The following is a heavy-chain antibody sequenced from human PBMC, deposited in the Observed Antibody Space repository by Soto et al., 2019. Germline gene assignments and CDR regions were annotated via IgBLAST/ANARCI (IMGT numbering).Heavy chain of an antibody. CDR2: ISYDGSNK. J-gene: IGHJ6*02. CDR1: GFTFSSYG. Sequence: PGGSLRLSCAASGFTFSSYGMHWGRQAPGKGLEWVAVISYDGSNKYYADSVKGRFTISRDNSKNTLYLQMNGLRAEDTAVYYCAKDRAAGTTSSYYYYYGMDVWGQGTTVTVSS. V-gene: IGHV3-30*18. D-gene: IGHD1-7*01. CDR3: AKDRAAGTTSSYYYYYGMDV.